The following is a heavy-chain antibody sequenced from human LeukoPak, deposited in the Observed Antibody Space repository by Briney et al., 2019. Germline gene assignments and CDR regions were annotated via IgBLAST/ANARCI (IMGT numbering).Heavy chain of an antibody. Sequence: GGSLRLSCAASGFTFSRYAMHWVRQAPGKGLEWVAVISYDGSNKNYADSVKGRFTISRDNSKNTLYLQMNSLRAEDTAVYYCARGTILVIGAAGHFDYWGQGTLVTVSS. CDR3: ARGTILVIGAAGHFDY. CDR1: GFTFSRYA. J-gene: IGHJ4*02. CDR2: ISYDGSNK. D-gene: IGHD6-13*01. V-gene: IGHV3-30-3*01.